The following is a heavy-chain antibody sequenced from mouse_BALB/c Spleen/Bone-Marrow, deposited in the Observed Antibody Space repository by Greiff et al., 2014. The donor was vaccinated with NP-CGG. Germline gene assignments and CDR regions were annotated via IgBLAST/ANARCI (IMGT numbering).Heavy chain of an antibody. V-gene: IGHV14-3*02. CDR1: GFNIKDTY. CDR3: ALYYDYDVGY. CDR2: IDPANGNT. J-gene: IGHJ2*01. Sequence: VQLQQSGAELVKPGASVKLSCTASGFNIKDTYMHWVKQRPEQGLEWIGGIDPANGNTKYDPKFQGEATITADTSSNTAYLQLSSLTSEDTAVYYCALYYDYDVGYWGQGTTLTVSS. D-gene: IGHD2-4*01.